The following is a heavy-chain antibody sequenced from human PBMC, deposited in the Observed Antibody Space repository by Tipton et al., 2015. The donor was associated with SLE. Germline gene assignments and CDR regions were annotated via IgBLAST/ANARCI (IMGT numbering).Heavy chain of an antibody. V-gene: IGHV4-34*01. D-gene: IGHD1-26*01. J-gene: IGHJ4*02. CDR1: GGSISTYY. Sequence: TLSLTCTVSGGSISTYYWSWIRQPPGKGLEWIGEINHSGSTNYNPSLKSRVTISVDTSKNQFSLKLSSVTAADTAVYYCARGLFPWELFYWGQGTLVTVSS. CDR2: INHSGST. CDR3: ARGLFPWELFY.